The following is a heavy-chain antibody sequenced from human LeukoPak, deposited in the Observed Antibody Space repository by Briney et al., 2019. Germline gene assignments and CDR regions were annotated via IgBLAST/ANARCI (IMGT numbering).Heavy chain of an antibody. CDR1: GFTFSSYG. Sequence: GRSLRLSCAASGFTFSSYGMHWVRRAPGKGLEWVAVISYDGSNKYYADSVKGRFTISRDNSKNTLYLQMDSPRAEDTAVYYCAKDPGGCTNGVCSEEGLFDPWGQGTLVTVSS. CDR2: ISYDGSNK. CDR3: AKDPGGCTNGVCSEEGLFDP. J-gene: IGHJ5*02. V-gene: IGHV3-30*18. D-gene: IGHD2-8*01.